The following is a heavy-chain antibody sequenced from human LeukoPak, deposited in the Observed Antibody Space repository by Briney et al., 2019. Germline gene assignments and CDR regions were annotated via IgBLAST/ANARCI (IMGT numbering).Heavy chain of an antibody. J-gene: IGHJ3*02. D-gene: IGHD1-26*01. CDR2: IYYSGST. CDR3: ARQNLGADAFDI. CDR1: GGSISSSSYY. V-gene: IGHV4-39*01. Sequence: PSETLSLTCTVSGGSISSSSYYWGWIRQPPGKGLEWIGSIYYSGSTYYNPPLKSRVTISVDTSKNQFSLKLSSVTAADTAVYYCARQNLGADAFDIWGQGTMVTVSS.